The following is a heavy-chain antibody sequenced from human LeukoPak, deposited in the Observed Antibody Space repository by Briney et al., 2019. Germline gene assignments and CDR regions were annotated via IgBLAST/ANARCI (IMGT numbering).Heavy chain of an antibody. Sequence: PGRSLRLSCAASGFTFSSYGMSWVRQAPGKGLEWVSAISGSGGSTYYADSVKGRFTISRDNSKNTLYLQMNSLRAEDTAVYYCAKVRLRSVTAVPTGLFDYWGQGTLVTVSS. J-gene: IGHJ4*02. CDR3: AKVRLRSVTAVPTGLFDY. CDR1: GFTFSSYG. CDR2: ISGSGGST. D-gene: IGHD2-21*02. V-gene: IGHV3-23*01.